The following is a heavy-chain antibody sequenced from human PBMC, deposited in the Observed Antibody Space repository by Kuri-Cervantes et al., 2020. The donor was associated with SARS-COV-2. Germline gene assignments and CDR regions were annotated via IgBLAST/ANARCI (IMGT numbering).Heavy chain of an antibody. D-gene: IGHD6-13*01. Sequence: GESLKISCAASGFTFSSYAMSWVRQAPGKGLVLVSRINSDGSSTSYADSVKGRFTISRDNAKNTLYLQMNSLRAEDTAVYYCAIIAAAGGWGFDPWGQGTLVTVSS. J-gene: IGHJ5*02. V-gene: IGHV3-74*01. CDR3: AIIAAAGGWGFDP. CDR1: GFTFSSYA. CDR2: INSDGSST.